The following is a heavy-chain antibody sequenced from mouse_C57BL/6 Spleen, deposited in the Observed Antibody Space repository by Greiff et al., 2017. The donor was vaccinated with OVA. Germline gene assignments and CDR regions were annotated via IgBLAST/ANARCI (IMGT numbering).Heavy chain of an antibody. J-gene: IGHJ4*01. CDR1: GFTFSDYG. CDR3: ARRAEDYNAMDY. CDR2: ISSGSSTI. Sequence: EVQLVESGGGLVKPGGSLKLSCAASGFTFSDYGMHWVRQAPEKGLEWVAYISSGSSTIYYADTVKGRFTISRDNAKNTLFLQMTSLRSEDMAMYYCARRAEDYNAMDYWGQGTSVTVSS. D-gene: IGHD2-12*01. V-gene: IGHV5-17*01.